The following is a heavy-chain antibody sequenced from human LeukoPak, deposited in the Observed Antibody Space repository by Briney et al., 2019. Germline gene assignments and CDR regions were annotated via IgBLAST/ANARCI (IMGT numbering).Heavy chain of an antibody. CDR2: IYYSGST. CDR1: GGSISSGGYY. Sequence: PSETLSLTCTVSGGSISSGGYYWSWIRQHPGKGLEWIGYIYYSGSTYYNPSLKSRVTISVDTSKNQFSLKLSSVTAADTAVYYCARALPYYYDSSGYYYGLVYFDYWGQGTLVTVSS. CDR3: ARALPYYYDSSGYYYGLVYFDY. J-gene: IGHJ4*02. V-gene: IGHV4-31*03. D-gene: IGHD3-22*01.